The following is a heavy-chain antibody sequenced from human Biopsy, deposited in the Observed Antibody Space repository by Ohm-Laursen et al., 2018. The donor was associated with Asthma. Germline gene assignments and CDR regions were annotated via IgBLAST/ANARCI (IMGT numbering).Heavy chain of an antibody. V-gene: IGHV1-69*13. CDR1: GGTFNTYV. CDR3: ARKAGSCISRTCYSLDF. J-gene: IGHJ4*02. D-gene: IGHD2-2*01. CDR2: INSVFGTT. Sequence: SEKASCKSLGGTFNTYVIGWVRQAPGQGLEWMGGINSVFGTTTYPQKFQDRVTINADDSTSTVYMELSSLRSEDTAVYYCARKAGSCISRTCYSLDFWGQGTLVTVSS.